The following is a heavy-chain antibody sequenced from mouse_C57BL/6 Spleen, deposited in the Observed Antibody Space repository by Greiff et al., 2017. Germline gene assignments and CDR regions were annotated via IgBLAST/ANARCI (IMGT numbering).Heavy chain of an antibody. CDR2: IYPGSGST. D-gene: IGHD1-1*01. V-gene: IGHV1-55*01. Sequence: QVQLQQPGPELVKPGASVKMSCKASGYTFTSYWITWVKQRPGQGLEWIGDIYPGSGSTNYNEKFKSKATLTVDTSSSTAYMQLSSLTSEDSAVYYCARDYGSSYAMDYWGQRTSVTGSS. J-gene: IGHJ4*01. CDR3: ARDYGSSYAMDY. CDR1: GYTFTSYW.